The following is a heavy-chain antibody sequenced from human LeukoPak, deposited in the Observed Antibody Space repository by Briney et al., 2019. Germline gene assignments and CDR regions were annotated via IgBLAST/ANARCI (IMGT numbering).Heavy chain of an antibody. V-gene: IGHV4-39*01. J-gene: IGHJ4*02. CDR2: IYYSGST. D-gene: IGHD6-13*01. CDR1: GGSISSSSYY. Sequence: SETLSLTCTVSGGSISSSSYYWGWIRQPPGKGLEWIGSIYYSGSTYYNPSLKSRVTISVDTSKNQFSLKLSSVTAADTAVYYCARRTPNWYSSSLVTFDYWGQGTLVTVSS. CDR3: ARRTPNWYSSSLVTFDY.